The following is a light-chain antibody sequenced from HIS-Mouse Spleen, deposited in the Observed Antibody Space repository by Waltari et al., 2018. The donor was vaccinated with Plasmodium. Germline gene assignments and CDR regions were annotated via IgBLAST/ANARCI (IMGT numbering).Light chain of an antibody. Sequence: VMTQSPLSLPVALEQPTSISCTSSQSLGDSDGNTYWNWFQQRPGKSPRRIIYKGSIWESGVPDRFTASGSGTDFTLTITRVEPVDVVVYYCMQVILCPARVTIGGGTKLEIK. V-gene: IGKV2D-30*01. CDR2: KGS. CDR3: MQVILCPARVT. J-gene: IGKJ4*01. CDR1: QSLGDSDGNTY.